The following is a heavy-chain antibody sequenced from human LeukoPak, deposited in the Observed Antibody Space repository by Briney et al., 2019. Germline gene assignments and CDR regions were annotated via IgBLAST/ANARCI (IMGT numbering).Heavy chain of an antibody. V-gene: IGHV1-2*04. D-gene: IGHD2-2*01. Sequence: ASVKVSCKASGYTFTDYYMHWVRQAPGQGLEWMGWINPNSGGTNYAQKFQGWVTMTRDTSISTAYMELSRLRSDDTAVYYCAREGYCSSTSCPLDPWGQGTLVTVSS. CDR3: AREGYCSSTSCPLDP. J-gene: IGHJ5*02. CDR1: GYTFTDYY. CDR2: INPNSGGT.